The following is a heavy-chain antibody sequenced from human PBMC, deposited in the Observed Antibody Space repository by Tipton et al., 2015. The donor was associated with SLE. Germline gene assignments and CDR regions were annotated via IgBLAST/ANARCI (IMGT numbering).Heavy chain of an antibody. J-gene: IGHJ3*02. CDR1: GYTFSSYW. CDR2: INENGRYT. V-gene: IGHV3-74*01. Sequence: SLRLSCAASGYTFSSYWMHWVRQAPGKGPVWVSHINENGRYTDYADSVKGRFTISRDNAKNALYLQMNSLRAEDTAFYYCARVERDYGGRSDAFDIWGQGTMVAVSS. CDR3: ARVERDYGGRSDAFDI. D-gene: IGHD4-23*01.